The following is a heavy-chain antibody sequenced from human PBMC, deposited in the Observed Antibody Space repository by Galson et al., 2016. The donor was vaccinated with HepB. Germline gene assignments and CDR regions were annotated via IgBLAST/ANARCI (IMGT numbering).Heavy chain of an antibody. Sequence: QGLEWMGGIIPMFGTANYAQTFQGRVTITADESTSTAYMELRSLRSEDTAVYYCARDGVMITFGGIITWFDSWGQGTLVTVSS. D-gene: IGHD3-16*01. CDR3: ARDGVMITFGGIITWFDS. V-gene: IGHV1-69*01. J-gene: IGHJ5*01. CDR2: IIPMFGTA.